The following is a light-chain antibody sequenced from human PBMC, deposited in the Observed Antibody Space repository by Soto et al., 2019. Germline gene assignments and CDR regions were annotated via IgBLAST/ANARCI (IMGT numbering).Light chain of an antibody. CDR2: GAS. CDR3: QQYGSSPWT. CDR1: QSVSSNF. J-gene: IGKJ1*01. Sequence: EIVLTQSPGTLSLSPGERATLSCRASQSVSSNFLAWYQQKPAQAPRLLIYGASSRATGIPDRISGSGSGTDFTLTNSRLEPEDFAVYYCQQYGSSPWTFGQGTKVEIK. V-gene: IGKV3-20*01.